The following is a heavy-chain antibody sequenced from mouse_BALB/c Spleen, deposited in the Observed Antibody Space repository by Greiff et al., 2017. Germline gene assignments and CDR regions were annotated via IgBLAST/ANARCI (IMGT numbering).Heavy chain of an antibody. Sequence: EVQLQQSGPGLVKPSQSLSLTCTVTGYSITSDYAWNWIRQFPGNKLEWMGYISYSGSTSYNPSLKSRISITRDTSKNQFFLQLNSVTTEDTATYYCARDYEGYYYAMDYWGQGTSVTVSS. CDR3: ARDYEGYYYAMDY. CDR2: ISYSGST. J-gene: IGHJ4*01. D-gene: IGHD1-1*01. CDR1: GYSITSDYA. V-gene: IGHV3-2*02.